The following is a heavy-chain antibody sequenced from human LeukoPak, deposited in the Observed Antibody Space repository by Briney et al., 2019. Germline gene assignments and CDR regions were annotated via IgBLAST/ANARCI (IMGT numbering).Heavy chain of an antibody. V-gene: IGHV3-23*01. CDR1: GFTFSSYA. CDR3: AKDLDYDSSGYYYGDAFDI. J-gene: IGHJ3*02. CDR2: ISGGGGST. D-gene: IGHD3-22*01. Sequence: GGSLRLSCAASGFTFSSYAMHWVRQAPGKGLEWVSGISGGGGSTYYADSVKGRFTISRDNSKNTLYLQMNSLRAEDTAVYYCAKDLDYDSSGYYYGDAFDIWGQGTMVTVSS.